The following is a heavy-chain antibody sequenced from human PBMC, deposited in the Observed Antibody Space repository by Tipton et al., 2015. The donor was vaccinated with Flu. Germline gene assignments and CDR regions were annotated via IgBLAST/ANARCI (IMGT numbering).Heavy chain of an antibody. CDR3: ARDSGNYYGSGSYYQPYGMDV. J-gene: IGHJ6*02. Sequence: TLSLTCAVYGGSFSGYYWSWIRQPPGKGLEWIGEINHSGSTNYNPSLKSRVTISVDTSKNQFSLKLSSATAADTAVYYCARDSGNYYGSGSYYQPYGMDVWGQGTTVPVSS. CDR2: INHSGST. V-gene: IGHV4-34*01. CDR1: GGSFSGYY. D-gene: IGHD3-10*01.